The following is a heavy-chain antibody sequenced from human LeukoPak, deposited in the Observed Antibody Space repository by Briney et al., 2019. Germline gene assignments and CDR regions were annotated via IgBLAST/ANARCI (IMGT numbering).Heavy chain of an antibody. Sequence: ASVKVSCKASGYTFTSYDINWVRQATGQGLEWMGWMNPNSGNTGYAQKFQGRVTMTRNTSISTAYMELSSLRSDDTAVYYCARDRERQWLGVDYWGQGTLVTVSS. CDR1: GYTFTSYD. D-gene: IGHD6-19*01. V-gene: IGHV1-8*01. CDR3: ARDRERQWLGVDY. J-gene: IGHJ4*02. CDR2: MNPNSGNT.